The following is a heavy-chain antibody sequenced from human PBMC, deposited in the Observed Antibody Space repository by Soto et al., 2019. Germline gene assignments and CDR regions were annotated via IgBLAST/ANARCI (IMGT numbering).Heavy chain of an antibody. J-gene: IGHJ4*02. CDR2: INHSGST. CDR1: GGSFSGYY. Sequence: SETLSLTCAVYGGSFSGYYWSWIRQPPGKGLEWIGEINHSGSTNYNPSLKSRVTISVDTSKNQFSLKLSSVTAADTAVYYCGRVGCPNGHCSSLDYWGQGTLVTVSS. V-gene: IGHV4-34*01. CDR3: GRVGCPNGHCSSLDY. D-gene: IGHD2-21*02.